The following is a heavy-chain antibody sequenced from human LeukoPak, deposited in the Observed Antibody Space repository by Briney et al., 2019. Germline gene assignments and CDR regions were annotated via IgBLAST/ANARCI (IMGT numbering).Heavy chain of an antibody. J-gene: IGHJ4*02. Sequence: PSETLSLTCTVSAGSISSSNYFWAWIRLPPGKGLEWIGNIHYSGRTYYNPSLKSRVTISLDTSENQFSLKLNSVTAADTAVYYCARHGVNQNYYYWGRGTLVAVSS. D-gene: IGHD2-21*01. CDR2: IHYSGRT. CDR3: ARHGVNQNYYY. V-gene: IGHV4-39*01. CDR1: AGSISSSNYF.